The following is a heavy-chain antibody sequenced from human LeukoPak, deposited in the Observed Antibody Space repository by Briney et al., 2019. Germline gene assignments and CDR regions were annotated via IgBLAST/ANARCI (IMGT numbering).Heavy chain of an antibody. Sequence: PSQTLSLTCAVSGGSISSGGYSWSWIRQPPGKGLEWIGYIYHSGSTYYNPSLKSRVTISVDRSKNQFSLKLSSVTAAGTAVYYCARGRLRKGIDYWGQGTLVTVSS. CDR3: ARGRLRKGIDY. CDR1: GGSISSGGYS. V-gene: IGHV4-30-2*01. CDR2: IYHSGST. D-gene: IGHD4-17*01. J-gene: IGHJ4*02.